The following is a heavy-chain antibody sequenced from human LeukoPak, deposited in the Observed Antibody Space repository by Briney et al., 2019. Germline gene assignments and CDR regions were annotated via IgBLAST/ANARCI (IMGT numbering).Heavy chain of an antibody. Sequence: SETLSLTCAVYGGTFSGYYWSWIRQPPGKRLEWVGESNDSGGTSYNPSLKSRVTISADKSKNQFSLKLSSVTAADTAVYYCARDLVRYSSSSKADYWGQGTLVTVSS. J-gene: IGHJ4*02. D-gene: IGHD6-6*01. CDR2: SNDSGGT. CDR3: ARDLVRYSSSSKADY. CDR1: GGTFSGYY. V-gene: IGHV4-34*01.